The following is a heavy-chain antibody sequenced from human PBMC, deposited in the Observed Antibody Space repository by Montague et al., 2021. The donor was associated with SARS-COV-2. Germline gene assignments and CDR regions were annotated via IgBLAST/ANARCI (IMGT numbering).Heavy chain of an antibody. J-gene: IGHJ5*02. D-gene: IGHD3-3*01. V-gene: IGHV4-59*02. CDR2: IYYSGST. CDR1: GGSVSSYY. Sequence: SETLSLTCTVSGGSVSSYYWSWIRQSPGKGLQWLGYIYYSGSTDYNPSLKSRVTMSVDTSKNQLSLRLNSVTTADTAVYFCARAGGFYDYRSGYSSSAGFFDPWGQGIPVTVSS. CDR3: ARAGGFYDYRSGYSSSAGFFDP.